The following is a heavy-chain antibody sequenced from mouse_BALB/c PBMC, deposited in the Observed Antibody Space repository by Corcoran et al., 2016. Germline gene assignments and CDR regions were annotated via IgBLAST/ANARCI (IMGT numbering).Heavy chain of an antibody. D-gene: IGHD2-4*01. CDR2: INPYHGAT. Sequence: EVQLQQSGPEMVKPGASGKISCKASGYSLTGYYMHWVKQRHGKSLEWIGRINPYHGATSYNQNFKDKASLTVAKSSSTDYMELHSLTSEDSAVYYCTRCDYDYFDYWGQGTTLTVSS. V-gene: IGHV1-26*01. CDR1: GYSLTGYY. J-gene: IGHJ2*01. CDR3: TRCDYDYFDY.